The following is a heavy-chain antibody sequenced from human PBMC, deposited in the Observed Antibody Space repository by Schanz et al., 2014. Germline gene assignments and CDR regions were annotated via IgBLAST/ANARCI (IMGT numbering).Heavy chain of an antibody. J-gene: IGHJ4*02. V-gene: IGHV1-18*01. CDR2: ISPYNGNT. CDR3: ARGGYSSGWYDRDIAHCDY. Sequence: QVQLVQSGAEVKKPGASVKVSCKASGYTFTSYGISWVRQAPGQGLEWMGWISPYNGNTNYAQKLQGRVTMTADTSTSTAYMELRSLRSDDTAVYYCARGGYSSGWYDRDIAHCDYGGQGALVTVSS. D-gene: IGHD6-19*01. CDR1: GYTFTSYG.